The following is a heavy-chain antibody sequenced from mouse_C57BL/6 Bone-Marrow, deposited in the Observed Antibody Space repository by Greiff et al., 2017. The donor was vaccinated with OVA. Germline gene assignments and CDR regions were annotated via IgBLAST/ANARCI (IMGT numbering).Heavy chain of an antibody. CDR1: GYSFTGYY. Sequence: EVKLQESGPELVKPGASVKISCKASGYSFTGYYMNWVKQSPEKSLEWIGEINPSTGGTTYNQKFKAKATLTVDKSSSTAYMQLKSLTSEDSAVYYCARGKLGYFDYWGQGTTRTVSS. D-gene: IGHD4-1*01. CDR3: ARGKLGYFDY. V-gene: IGHV1-42*01. J-gene: IGHJ2*01. CDR2: INPSTGGT.